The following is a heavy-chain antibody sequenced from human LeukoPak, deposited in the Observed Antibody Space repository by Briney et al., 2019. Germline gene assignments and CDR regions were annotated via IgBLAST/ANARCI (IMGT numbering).Heavy chain of an antibody. V-gene: IGHV3-30*04. CDR1: GFTLGSHA. CDR2: ISYDGSNK. J-gene: IGHJ3*02. Sequence: GGSLRLSCAASGFTLGSHAMHWVRQAPGKGLEWVAVISYDGSNKYYADYVKGRFTISRDNSKNTLYLQTNSLRAEDTAVYYCARAFCSGGSCYFSDAFDIWGQGTMVTVSS. D-gene: IGHD2-15*01. CDR3: ARAFCSGGSCYFSDAFDI.